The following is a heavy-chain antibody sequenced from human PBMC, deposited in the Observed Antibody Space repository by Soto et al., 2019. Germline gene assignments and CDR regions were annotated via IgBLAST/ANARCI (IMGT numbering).Heavy chain of an antibody. Sequence: ASVKVSCKASGYTFTGYAMHWVRQAPGQSLEWMGWINAGNGNTKYSQKFQGRVTITRDTSASTAYMELSSLRFEYTAVYYCARAVAVAADFDYWGQGTLVTSPQ. CDR1: GYTFTGYA. V-gene: IGHV1-3*01. D-gene: IGHD6-19*01. J-gene: IGHJ4*02. CDR2: INAGNGNT. CDR3: ARAVAVAADFDY.